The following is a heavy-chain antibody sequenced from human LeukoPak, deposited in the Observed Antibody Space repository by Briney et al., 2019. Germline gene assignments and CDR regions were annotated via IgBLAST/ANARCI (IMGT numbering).Heavy chain of an antibody. V-gene: IGHV3-48*03. CDR1: GFTFSSYE. CDR2: ISSSGSTM. CDR3: ARDNYDSSGYYFD. J-gene: IGHJ4*02. Sequence: GGSLRLSCAASGFTFSSYEMNWVRQAPGKGLEWVSYISSSGSTMYYADSVKGRFTISRDNAKNSLHLQMNSLRAEDTAVYYCARDNYDSSGYYFDWGQGTLVTVSS. D-gene: IGHD3-22*01.